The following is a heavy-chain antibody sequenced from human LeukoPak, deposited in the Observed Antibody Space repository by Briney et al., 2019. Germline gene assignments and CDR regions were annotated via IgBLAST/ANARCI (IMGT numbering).Heavy chain of an antibody. V-gene: IGHV1-18*04. Sequence: ASVKVSCKASGYTFTSYGISWVRQAPGQGLEGMGWISAYNGNTNYAQKLQGRVTMTTDTSTSTAYMELRSLRSDDTAVYYCARFEKQQPLGFYYYYGMDVWGKGTTVTVSS. CDR3: ARFEKQQPLGFYYYYGMDV. D-gene: IGHD6-13*01. J-gene: IGHJ6*04. CDR1: GYTFTSYG. CDR2: ISAYNGNT.